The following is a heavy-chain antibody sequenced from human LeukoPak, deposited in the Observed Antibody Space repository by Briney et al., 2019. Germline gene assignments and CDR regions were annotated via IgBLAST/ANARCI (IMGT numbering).Heavy chain of an antibody. CDR2: IYSGGST. J-gene: IGHJ4*02. CDR3: AKDPYGSGSYYGGFDY. D-gene: IGHD3-10*01. CDR1: GFTVSSNC. V-gene: IGHV3-53*01. Sequence: GGSLRLSCAASGFTVSSNCMSWVRQAPGKGLEWVSLIYSGGSTYYADSVKGRFTISRDNSKNTLYLQMNSLRAEDTAVYYCAKDPYGSGSYYGGFDYWGQGTLVTVSS.